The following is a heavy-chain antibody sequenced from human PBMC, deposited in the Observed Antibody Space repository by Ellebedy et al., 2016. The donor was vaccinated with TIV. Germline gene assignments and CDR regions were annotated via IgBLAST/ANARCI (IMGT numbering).Heavy chain of an antibody. J-gene: IGHJ5*01. CDR1: GFTFSKYG. V-gene: IGHV3-21*01. D-gene: IGHD3-16*01. CDR3: ARFGAPNDDNWSDS. CDR2: ISRSTRSSSYI. Sequence: GESLKISCVASGFTFSKYGMNWVRQPPGKGLEWVSSISRSTRSSSYIYYADSVKGRFTSSRDNSKNSLYLQMNSLRAEDTAVYYCARFGAPNDDNWSDSWGQGTLVIVSS.